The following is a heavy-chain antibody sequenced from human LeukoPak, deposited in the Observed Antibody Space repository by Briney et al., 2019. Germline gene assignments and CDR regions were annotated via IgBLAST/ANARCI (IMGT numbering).Heavy chain of an antibody. CDR2: INHSGST. V-gene: IGHV4-39*07. D-gene: IGHD6-19*01. J-gene: IGHJ4*02. CDR1: GGSISSSSYY. CDR3: ARETAVAGTGVDY. Sequence: SETLSLTCTVSGGSISSSSYYWSWIRQPPGKGLEWIGEINHSGSTNYNPSLKSRVTISVDTSKNQFSLKLSSVTAADTAVYYCARETAVAGTGVDYWGQGTLVTVSS.